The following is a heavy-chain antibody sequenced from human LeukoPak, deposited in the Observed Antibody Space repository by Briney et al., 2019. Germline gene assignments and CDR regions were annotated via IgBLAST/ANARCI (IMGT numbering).Heavy chain of an antibody. J-gene: IGHJ6*03. D-gene: IGHD2-2*02. V-gene: IGHV1-8*03. CDR2: MNPNSGNT. Sequence: ASVKVSCKASGYTFTSYDINWVRQATGQGLEWMGWMNPNSGNTGYAQKFQGRATITRNTSISTAYMELSSLRSEDTAVYYCARVLRCSSTSCYKGPLDYYYYMDVWGKGTTVTVSS. CDR3: ARVLRCSSTSCYKGPLDYYYYMDV. CDR1: GYTFTSYD.